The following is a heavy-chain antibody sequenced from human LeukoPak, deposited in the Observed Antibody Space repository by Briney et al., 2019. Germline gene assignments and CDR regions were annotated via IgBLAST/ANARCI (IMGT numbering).Heavy chain of an antibody. CDR1: GGSISSGGYY. CDR3: ARGLVVPAAMWNWFDP. D-gene: IGHD2-2*01. V-gene: IGHV4-31*03. CDR2: IYYSGST. J-gene: IGHJ5*02. Sequence: SETLSLTCTVSGGSISSGGYYWSWIRQHPGKGLEWIGYIYYSGSTYYNPSLKSRVTISVDTSKNQFSLKLSSVTAADTAVYYCARGLVVPAAMWNWFDPWGQGTLVTVSS.